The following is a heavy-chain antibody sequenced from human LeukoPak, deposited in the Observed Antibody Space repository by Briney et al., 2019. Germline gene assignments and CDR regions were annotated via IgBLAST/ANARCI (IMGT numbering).Heavy chain of an antibody. CDR3: ARVYATSRYDAFDV. CDR1: GFTFSSYA. D-gene: IGHD2-8*01. J-gene: IGHJ3*01. V-gene: IGHV3-64*04. CDR2: ISSNGGST. Sequence: PGGSLRLSCSASGFTFSSYAMHWVRQAPGKGLEYVSAISSNGGSTYYADSVKGRFTISRDNAKNSLYLQMNSLRDEDTALYFCARVYATSRYDAFDVWGQGTLVTVSS.